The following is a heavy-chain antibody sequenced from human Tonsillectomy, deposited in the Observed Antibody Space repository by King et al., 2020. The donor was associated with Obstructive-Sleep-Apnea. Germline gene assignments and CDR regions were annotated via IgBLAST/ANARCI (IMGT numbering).Heavy chain of an antibody. V-gene: IGHV1-8*01. D-gene: IGHD6-19*01. CDR3: ARRSGWYSFDS. CDR2: MNPNSGNT. CDR1: GYTFTSYD. Sequence: VQLVESGAEVKKPGASVKVSCTASGYTFTSYDVNWVRQATGQRLGWMGWMNPNSGNTAYAQKFQGRVSMTRNTSISTAYMELSSLRSEDTAVYYCARRSGWYSFDSWGQGTLVTVSS. J-gene: IGHJ4*02.